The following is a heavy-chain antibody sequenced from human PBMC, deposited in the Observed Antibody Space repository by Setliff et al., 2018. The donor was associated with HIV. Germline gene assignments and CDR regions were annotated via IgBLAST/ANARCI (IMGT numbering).Heavy chain of an antibody. CDR1: GGSISSGGYY. D-gene: IGHD3-22*01. CDR3: AREKGRYYYDSSGYYPSYFDY. V-gene: IGHV4-31*03. CDR2: IHYSGNT. J-gene: IGHJ4*02. Sequence: SETLSLTCTVSGGSISSGGYYWSWIRHHPGKGLEWIGYIHYSGNTYYNPSLKSRLTISVDTSKNQFSLNLSSVTAADTAVYYCAREKGRYYYDSSGYYPSYFDYWGQGPRSPSP.